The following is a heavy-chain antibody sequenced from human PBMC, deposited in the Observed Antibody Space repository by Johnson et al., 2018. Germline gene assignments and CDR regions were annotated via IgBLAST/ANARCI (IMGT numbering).Heavy chain of an antibody. D-gene: IGHD3-16*01. V-gene: IGHV3-33*01. J-gene: IGHJ6*02. CDR3: ARDKSGGELGYAHYYGMDV. Sequence: QVQLVESGGGVVQPGRSLRLSCAASEFPFKRYSMHWVRQAPGKGLDCVAVIGHDGSNKYYGHSVKGRFTISRDNAKNMLYLQMNSLRVEDTAVYYLARDKSGGELGYAHYYGMDVWGQGTTVTVS. CDR2: IGHDGSNK. CDR1: EFPFKRYS.